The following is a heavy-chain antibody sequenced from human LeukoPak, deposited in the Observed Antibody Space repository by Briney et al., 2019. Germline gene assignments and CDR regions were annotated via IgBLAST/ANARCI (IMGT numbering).Heavy chain of an antibody. J-gene: IGHJ3*01. CDR3: ARARYANAWYSFDG. CDR1: GGSVSSYY. Sequence: PSHTLSLTCTLSGGSVSSYYCSWVRQPPGRGLVWVGYLYHSGRSDSNPFLKIRVTILVYTSKNQFSLKLTSWTAADTAVYYCARARYANAWYSFDGWGQATMVTVSS. D-gene: IGHD2-2*01. V-gene: IGHV4-59*02. CDR2: LYHSGRS.